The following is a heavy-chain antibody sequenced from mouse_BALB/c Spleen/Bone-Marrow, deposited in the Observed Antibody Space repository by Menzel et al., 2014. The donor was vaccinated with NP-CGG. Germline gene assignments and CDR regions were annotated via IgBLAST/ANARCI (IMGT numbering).Heavy chain of an antibody. CDR1: GITFSNYG. CDR2: INGNGGSS. J-gene: IGHJ2*01. CDR3: ARVAYYNVYFDY. Sequence: EVQLVESGGGLVQPGGSLKLSCAASGITFSNYGMSWIRQTPDKRLELVATINGNGGSSYYPDSVKGRFTTSRDNAKNTLYLQMSSLKSEDTAMYYCARVAYYNVYFDYWGQGTTLTVSS. V-gene: IGHV5-6-3*01. D-gene: IGHD2-12*01.